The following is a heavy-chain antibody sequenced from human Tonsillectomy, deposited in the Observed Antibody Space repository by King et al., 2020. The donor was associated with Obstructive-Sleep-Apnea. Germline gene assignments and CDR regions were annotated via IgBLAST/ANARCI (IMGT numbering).Heavy chain of an antibody. D-gene: IGHD3-22*01. CDR3: ARAPGYYDSSGYSDY. CDR2: IYHSGIT. V-gene: IGHV4-4*02. Sequence: QLQESGPGLVKPSGTLSLTCAVSGGSISSSNWWSWVRQPPGKGLEWIGEIYHSGITNYNPSLKSRVTISVDKSKNQFSLKLISVTAADTAGYYCARAPGYYDSSGYSDYWGQGTLVTVSS. CDR1: GGSISSSNW. J-gene: IGHJ4*02.